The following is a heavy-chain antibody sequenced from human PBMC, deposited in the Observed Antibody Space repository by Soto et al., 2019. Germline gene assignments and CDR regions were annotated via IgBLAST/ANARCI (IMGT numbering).Heavy chain of an antibody. V-gene: IGHV3-30-3*01. J-gene: IGHJ4*02. D-gene: IGHD7-27*01. Sequence: QVQLVESGGGVVKPGRSLRLSCAASGFSFSISPMHWVRQAPGKGPEWVALISYDGTNKLYADSVKGRFTISRDNSKSTLYLEVDSLRHEDAAVYYCARDPKTSGGEHWAFNYFDSWGQGTLVTVSS. CDR2: ISYDGTNK. CDR3: ARDPKTSGGEHWAFNYFDS. CDR1: GFSFSISP.